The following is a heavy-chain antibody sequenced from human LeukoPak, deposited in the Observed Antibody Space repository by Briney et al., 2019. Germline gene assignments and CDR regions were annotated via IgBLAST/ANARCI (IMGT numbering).Heavy chain of an antibody. Sequence: PSETLSLTCTVSGGSISSSSYYWGWIRQPPGKGLEWIGSIYYSGSTYYNPSLKSRVTISVDTSKNQFSLKLSSVTAADTAVYYCASAAYYDFWSGLEPFDIWGQGTKVTVSS. CDR3: ASAAYYDFWSGLEPFDI. D-gene: IGHD3-3*01. V-gene: IGHV4-39*07. CDR1: GGSISSSSYY. J-gene: IGHJ3*02. CDR2: IYYSGST.